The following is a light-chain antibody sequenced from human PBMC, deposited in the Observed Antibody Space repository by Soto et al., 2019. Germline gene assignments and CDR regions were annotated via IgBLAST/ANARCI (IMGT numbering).Light chain of an antibody. Sequence: QSVLTQPASVSGSPGQSITISCTGTSGDIGGYDFVSWYQQHPGKAPKLMIYEVTNRPSGVSNRFSGSKSGNTASLAISGLQAEDEATYYCSSYTTNNTPVIFGGGTKVTVL. CDR2: EVT. J-gene: IGLJ2*01. V-gene: IGLV2-14*01. CDR1: SGDIGGYDF. CDR3: SSYTTNNTPVI.